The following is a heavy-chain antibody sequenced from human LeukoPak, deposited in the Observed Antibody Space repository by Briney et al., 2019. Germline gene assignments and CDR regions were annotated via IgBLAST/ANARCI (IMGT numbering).Heavy chain of an antibody. CDR2: LNQDGSER. CDR3: AKCGSGSNFDY. V-gene: IGHV3-7*02. Sequence: GGSLRLSCAASGFTFSSYWMSWVRQTPGKGLEWVAHLNQDGSERYYVDSGKGRFTISRENAKNSLYLQMNSLRAEDTAVYYCAKCGSGSNFDYWGQGILVTVSS. CDR1: GFTFSSYW. D-gene: IGHD3-10*01. J-gene: IGHJ4*02.